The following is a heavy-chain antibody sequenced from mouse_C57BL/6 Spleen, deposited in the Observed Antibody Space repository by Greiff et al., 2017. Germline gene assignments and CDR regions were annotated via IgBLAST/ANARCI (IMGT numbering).Heavy chain of an antibody. CDR1: GYSITSGYY. V-gene: IGHV3-6*01. Sequence: DVQLQESGPGLVKPSQSLSLTCSVTGYSITSGYYWNWIRQFPGNKLEWMGYISYDGSNNYNPSLKNRISITRDTSKNQFFLKLNSVTTEDTATYYCAREGTWYYFDYWGQGTTLTVSS. CDR3: AREGTWYYFDY. J-gene: IGHJ2*01. CDR2: ISYDGSN. D-gene: IGHD1-1*02.